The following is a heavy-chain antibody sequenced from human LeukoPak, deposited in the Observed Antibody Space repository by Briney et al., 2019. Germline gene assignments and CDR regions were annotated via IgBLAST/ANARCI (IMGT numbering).Heavy chain of an antibody. J-gene: IGHJ6*03. V-gene: IGHV4-59*01. D-gene: IGHD4-17*01. Sequence: PSETLSLTCTVSGGSISSYYWSWIRQPPGKGLEWIGYIYYSGSTNYNPSLKSRVTISVDTSKNQFSLKLSSVTAADTAVYYWARARDYDPPAFYYYYMDVWGKGTTVTVSS. CDR3: ARARDYDPPAFYYYYMDV. CDR1: GGSISSYY. CDR2: IYYSGST.